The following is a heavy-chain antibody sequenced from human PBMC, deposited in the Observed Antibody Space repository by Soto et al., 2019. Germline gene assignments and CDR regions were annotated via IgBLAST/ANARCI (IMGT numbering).Heavy chain of an antibody. Sequence: ASVTVSCTASGYTFTSYAMHWVRQAPGQRLEWMGWINAGNGNTKYSQKFQGRVTITRDTSASTAYMELSSLRSEDTAVYYCARDLVGYYDSSGCFDYWGQGTLVTVSS. CDR3: ARDLVGYYDSSGCFDY. CDR2: INAGNGNT. J-gene: IGHJ4*02. CDR1: GYTFTSYA. V-gene: IGHV1-3*01. D-gene: IGHD3-22*01.